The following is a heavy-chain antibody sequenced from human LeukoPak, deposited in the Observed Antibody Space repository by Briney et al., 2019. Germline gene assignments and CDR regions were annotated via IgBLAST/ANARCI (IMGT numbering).Heavy chain of an antibody. Sequence: ASVKVSCKASGYTFTGYYLHWVRQAPGQGLEWMGWINPNSGDTTYAQKFQGRVTMTRDTSISSAYMELTRLRSDDTAVYYCARGGSRGSSYNSAFDIWGHGTMVSVSS. CDR1: GYTFTGYY. CDR3: ARGGSRGSSYNSAFDI. V-gene: IGHV1-2*02. D-gene: IGHD5-24*01. CDR2: INPNSGDT. J-gene: IGHJ3*02.